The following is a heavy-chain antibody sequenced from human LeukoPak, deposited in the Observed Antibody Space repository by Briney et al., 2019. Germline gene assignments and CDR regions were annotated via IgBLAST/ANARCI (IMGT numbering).Heavy chain of an antibody. Sequence: GGSLRLSCVASRFTFSDYWMTWVRQAPGKGLERVANIKKDGGETYYMESVKGRFTISRDNARNSLYLQMNSLTVEDTAVYYCARDMGWQQFDQWGQGTLVTVSS. CDR1: RFTFSDYW. CDR2: IKKDGGET. J-gene: IGHJ4*02. CDR3: ARDMGWQQFDQ. D-gene: IGHD5-24*01. V-gene: IGHV3-7*01.